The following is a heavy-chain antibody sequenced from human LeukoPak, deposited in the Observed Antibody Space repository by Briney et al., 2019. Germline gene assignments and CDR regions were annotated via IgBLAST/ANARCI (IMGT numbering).Heavy chain of an antibody. Sequence: ASVKVSCKVSGYTLTELSMHWVRQAPGKGLEGMGGFDPEDGETIYAQKFQGRVTMTEDTSTDTAYMELSSLRSEDTAVYYCARDQGSSGWYGRYYMDVWGKGTTVTISS. D-gene: IGHD6-19*01. CDR1: GYTLTELS. CDR3: ARDQGSSGWYGRYYMDV. V-gene: IGHV1-24*01. J-gene: IGHJ6*03. CDR2: FDPEDGET.